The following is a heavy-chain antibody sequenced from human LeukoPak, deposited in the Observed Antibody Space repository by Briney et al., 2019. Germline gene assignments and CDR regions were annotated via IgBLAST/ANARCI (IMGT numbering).Heavy chain of an antibody. CDR2: ISSSSSYI. CDR1: GFILSDYY. V-gene: IGHV3-11*06. J-gene: IGHJ4*02. D-gene: IGHD4-17*01. CDR3: ARVSYGDSGYFDY. Sequence: PGGSLRLSCPASGFILSDYYMSWIRQAPGKGLEWVSYISSSSSYINYADSVKGRFTISRDNAKNSLYLQMNSLRAEDTAVYYCARVSYGDSGYFDYWGQGTLVTVSS.